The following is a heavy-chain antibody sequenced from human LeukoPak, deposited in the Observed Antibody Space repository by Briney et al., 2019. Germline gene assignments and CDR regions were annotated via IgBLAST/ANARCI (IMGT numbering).Heavy chain of an antibody. V-gene: IGHV3-7*01. CDR2: MDRDGSAK. Sequence: GGSLRLSCAASGFTFTSYWMTWVRQAPGKGLEWVTSMDRDGSAKYYMESVKGRFTISRDNAKNLVFLQMNSVRAEDTAVYYCGRVRPGDADYWGQGTLVTVSS. CDR3: GRVRPGDADY. J-gene: IGHJ4*02. D-gene: IGHD1-26*01. CDR1: GFTFTSYW.